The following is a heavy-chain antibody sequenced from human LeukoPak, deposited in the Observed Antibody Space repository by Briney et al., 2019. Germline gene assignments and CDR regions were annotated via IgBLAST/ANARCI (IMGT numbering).Heavy chain of an antibody. CDR3: ARDDCGGDCYYFGAFDI. J-gene: IGHJ3*02. V-gene: IGHV4-30-4*01. D-gene: IGHD2-21*02. CDR2: IYYSGST. Sequence: SETLSLTCTVSGGSISSGDYYWSWIRQPPGKGLEWIGYIYYSGSTYYNPSLKSRVTISVDTSKNQFSLKLSSVTAADTAVYYCARDDCGGDCYYFGAFDIWGQGTMVTVSS. CDR1: GGSISSGDYY.